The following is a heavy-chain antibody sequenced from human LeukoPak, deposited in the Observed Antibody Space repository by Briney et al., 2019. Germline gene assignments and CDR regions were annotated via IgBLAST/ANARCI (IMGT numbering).Heavy chain of an antibody. CDR1: GYTFTGYY. Sequence: GASVKVSCKASGYTFTGYYMHWVRQAPGQGLEWMGRINPNSGGTNYAQKFQGRVTMTRDTSISTAYMELSRLRSDDTAVYYCARDCDFWSGYFNDAFDIWGQGTMVTVSS. CDR3: ARDCDFWSGYFNDAFDI. J-gene: IGHJ3*02. D-gene: IGHD3-3*01. V-gene: IGHV1-2*06. CDR2: INPNSGGT.